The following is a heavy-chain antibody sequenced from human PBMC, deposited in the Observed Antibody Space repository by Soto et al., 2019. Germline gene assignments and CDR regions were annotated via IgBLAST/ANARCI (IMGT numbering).Heavy chain of an antibody. J-gene: IGHJ3*02. D-gene: IGHD3-10*01. V-gene: IGHV4-30-2*01. CDR1: GVSISSGGYS. CDR3: ARGGDYYGSGSYSVFDI. Sequence: SETLSLTCVVSGVSISSGGYSWSWIRQPPGKGLEWIGNIYHSGSTYYKPSLKRRVTISVDRSKKQISLKLSSVTAADTAVYYCARGGDYYGSGSYSVFDIWGQGTMVTVSS. CDR2: IYHSGST.